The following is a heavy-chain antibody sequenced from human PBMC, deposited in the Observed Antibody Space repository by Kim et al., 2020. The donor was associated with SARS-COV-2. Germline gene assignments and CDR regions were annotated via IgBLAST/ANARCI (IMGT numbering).Heavy chain of an antibody. Sequence: ADTGKGRFTNSGNNAKTTLYLQMNSLRAEDTAVYYCARFEVSVTNYGMDVWGQGTTVTVSS. D-gene: IGHD4-17*01. V-gene: IGHV3-74*01. J-gene: IGHJ6*02. CDR3: ARFEVSVTNYGMDV.